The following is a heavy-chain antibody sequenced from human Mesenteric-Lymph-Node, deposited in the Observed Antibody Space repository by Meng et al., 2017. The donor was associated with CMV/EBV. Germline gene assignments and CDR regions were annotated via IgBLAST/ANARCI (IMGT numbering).Heavy chain of an antibody. CDR3: ARDYSRLTVVRGVMTNDAFGI. J-gene: IGHJ3*02. V-gene: IGHV6-1*01. CDR1: A. D-gene: IGHD3-10*01. CDR2: TYYRSKWYT. Sequence: AWSWIRQSPSRGLEWLGRTYYRSKWYTDYAVSVKGRMTIDADTSKNQFSLHLNSVTPEDTAVYYCARDYSRLTVVRGVMTNDAFGIWGQGTLVTVSS.